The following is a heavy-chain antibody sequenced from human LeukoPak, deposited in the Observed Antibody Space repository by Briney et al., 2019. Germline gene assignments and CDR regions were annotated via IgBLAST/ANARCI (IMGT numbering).Heavy chain of an antibody. J-gene: IGHJ6*02. CDR2: ISSSGSTI. CDR1: GFTFSSYE. CDR3: ASLKSPLQLYYYGMDV. V-gene: IGHV3-48*03. Sequence: GGSLRLSCAASGFTFSSYEMNWVRQAPGKGLEWVSYISSSGSTIYYADSVKGRFTISRDNAKNSLNLQMNSLRAEDTAVYYCASLKSPLQLYYYGMDVWGQGTTVTVSS. D-gene: IGHD1-1*01.